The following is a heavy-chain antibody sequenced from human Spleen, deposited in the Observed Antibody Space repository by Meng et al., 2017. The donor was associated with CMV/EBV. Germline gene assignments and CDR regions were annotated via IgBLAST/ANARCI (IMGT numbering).Heavy chain of an antibody. J-gene: IGHJ4*02. Sequence: HLHQCVARLLRPSQTLSLTCAVYGGSFSGNYWSWIRQPPGKGLEWIGEINHSGSTNYNPSLKSRVTTSVDTSKNQFSLKLSSVTAADTAVYYCASSLTGPGATIRKAENYWGQGTLVTVSS. V-gene: IGHV4-34*01. CDR3: ASSLTGPGATIRKAENY. D-gene: IGHD5-12*01. CDR2: INHSGST. CDR1: GGSFSGNY.